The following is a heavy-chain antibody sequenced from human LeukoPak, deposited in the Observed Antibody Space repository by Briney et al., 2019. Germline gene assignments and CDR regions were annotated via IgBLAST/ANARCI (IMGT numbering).Heavy chain of an antibody. CDR3: ARLGSSAFDY. D-gene: IGHD6-13*01. Sequence: SETLSLTCTVSGGSISSYYWSWIRQPPGKGLEWIGYIYYSGSTTYNPSLKSRVAISVDTSKNQFSLKLSSVTAADTAVYYCARLGSSAFDYWGQGTLVTVSS. CDR1: GGSISSYY. V-gene: IGHV4-59*08. J-gene: IGHJ4*02. CDR2: IYYSGST.